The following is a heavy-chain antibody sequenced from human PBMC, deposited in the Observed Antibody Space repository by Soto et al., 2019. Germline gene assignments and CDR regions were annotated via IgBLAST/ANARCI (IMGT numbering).Heavy chain of an antibody. CDR3: ARGGDSSGWYNEIYSYYYGMDV. V-gene: IGHV4-4*07. CDR1: GFCISSYY. J-gene: IGHJ6*02. D-gene: IGHD6-19*01. CDR2: IYTSGST. Sequence: DNLCLTRPVSGFCISSYYWSWIRQPAGKGLEWIGRIYTSGSTNYNPSLKSRVTMSVDTSKNQFSLKLSSVTAADTAVYYCARGGDSSGWYNEIYSYYYGMDVWRQGTTVTAP.